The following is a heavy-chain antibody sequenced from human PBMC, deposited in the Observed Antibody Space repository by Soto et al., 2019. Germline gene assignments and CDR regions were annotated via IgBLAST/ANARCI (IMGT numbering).Heavy chain of an antibody. J-gene: IGHJ6*02. CDR3: ARVPVDYDILTGPSEDV. CDR2: ISAYNGNT. D-gene: IGHD3-9*01. CDR1: GYTFTSYG. V-gene: IGHV1-18*01. Sequence: QVQLVQSGAEVKKPGASVKVSCKASGYTFTSYGISWVRQAPGQGLEWMGWISAYNGNTNYAQKLQGRVTMTTDTATSTAYMELRSLRSDDTAVYYCARVPVDYDILTGPSEDVWGQGTTVTVSS.